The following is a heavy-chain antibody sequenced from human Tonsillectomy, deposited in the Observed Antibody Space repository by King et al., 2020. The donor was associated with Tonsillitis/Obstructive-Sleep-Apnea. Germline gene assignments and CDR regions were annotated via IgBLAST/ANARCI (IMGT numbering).Heavy chain of an antibody. CDR1: GVTFSSYA. Sequence: VQLVESGGGLVQPGGSLRLSCAASGVTFSSYATSWVRQAPGKGLEWVSAIGGSGGTTYYADSLKGRFTISTDNSKNTLYLQMNSLRAADTAVYYCAKRGRPYSNAGYGGQGTLVTVPS. CDR2: IGGSGGTT. J-gene: IGHJ4*02. V-gene: IGHV3-23*04. CDR3: AKRGRPYSNAGY. D-gene: IGHD4-11*01.